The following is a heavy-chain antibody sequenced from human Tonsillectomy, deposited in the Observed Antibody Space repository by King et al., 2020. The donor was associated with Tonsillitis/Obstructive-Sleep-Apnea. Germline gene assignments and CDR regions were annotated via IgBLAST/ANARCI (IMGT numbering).Heavy chain of an antibody. V-gene: IGHV4-34*01. D-gene: IGHD1-26*01. Sequence: QVQLQQWGAGLLKPSETLSLTCAVYGGSFSGYYWSWNRQPPGKGLEWIGEINHSGSTNYNPSLKSRVTISVDTSKNQFSLKLSSVTAADTAVYYCASLYSGSYSDYWGQGTLVTVSS. J-gene: IGHJ4*02. CDR2: INHSGST. CDR1: GGSFSGYY. CDR3: ASLYSGSYSDY.